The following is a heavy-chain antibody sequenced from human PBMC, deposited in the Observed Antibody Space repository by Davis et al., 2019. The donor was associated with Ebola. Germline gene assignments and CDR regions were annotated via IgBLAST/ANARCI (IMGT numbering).Heavy chain of an antibody. D-gene: IGHD2-21*02. Sequence: GESLKISCAAPGFTFSGSSMNWVRRAPGKGLEWVSHISVGTGAIEYADSVKGRFTMSRDNAKNSLYLQMNSLRDEDTAVYYCARGRDYAFDIWGQGTTVTVSS. CDR1: GFTFSGSS. V-gene: IGHV3-48*02. CDR2: ISVGTGAI. J-gene: IGHJ3*02. CDR3: ARGRDYAFDI.